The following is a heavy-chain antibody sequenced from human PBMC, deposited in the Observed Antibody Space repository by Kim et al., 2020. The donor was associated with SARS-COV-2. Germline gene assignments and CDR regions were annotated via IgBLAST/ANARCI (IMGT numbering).Heavy chain of an antibody. CDR2: IYYSGST. Sequence: SETLSLTCTVSGGSISSSSYYWGWIRQPPGKGLEWIGSIYYSGSTYYNPSLKSRVTISVDTSKNQFSLKLSSVTAADTAVYYCARHVYSSSWYKRGLRAFDIWGQGTMVTVSS. CDR1: GGSISSSSYY. J-gene: IGHJ3*02. D-gene: IGHD6-13*01. CDR3: ARHVYSSSWYKRGLRAFDI. V-gene: IGHV4-39*01.